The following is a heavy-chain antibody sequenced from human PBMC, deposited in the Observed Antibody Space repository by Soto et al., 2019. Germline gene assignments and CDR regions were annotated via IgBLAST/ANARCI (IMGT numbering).Heavy chain of an antibody. V-gene: IGHV4-34*01. D-gene: IGHD3-3*01. CDR2: INHSGST. Sequence: QVQLQQWGAGLLKPSETLSLTCAVYGGSFSGYYWSWIRQPPGKGLEWIGEINHSGSTNYNPSLKSRVTISVDTSKNQFSLKLSSVTAADTAVYYCARGNRIPRITIFGVVTKIRAGEYYGMDVWGQGTTVTVSS. CDR3: ARGNRIPRITIFGVVTKIRAGEYYGMDV. CDR1: GGSFSGYY. J-gene: IGHJ6*02.